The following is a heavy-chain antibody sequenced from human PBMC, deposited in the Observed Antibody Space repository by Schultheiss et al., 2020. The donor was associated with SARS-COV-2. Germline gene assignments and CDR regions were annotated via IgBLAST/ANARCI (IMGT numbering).Heavy chain of an antibody. CDR2: ILYDGSNK. CDR1: GFTFSSYA. D-gene: IGHD2/OR15-2a*01. J-gene: IGHJ4*02. CDR3: ARDKKYYRWDY. V-gene: IGHV3-30*01. Sequence: GGSLRLSCAASGFTFSSYAMHWVRQAPGKGLEWVAVILYDGSNKYYADSVKGRFTISRDNSKNTLYLQMNSLRAEDTAVYYCARDKKYYRWDYWGQGTLVTVSS.